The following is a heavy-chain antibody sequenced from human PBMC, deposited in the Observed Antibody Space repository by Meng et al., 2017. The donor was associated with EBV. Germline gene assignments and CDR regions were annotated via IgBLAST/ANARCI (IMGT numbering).Heavy chain of an antibody. V-gene: IGHV1-69*01. D-gene: IGHD3-10*01. CDR3: ASESGRGFTPDY. Sequence: QVQVVQSGAEVKKPGSSVKVSSKTSGGTFRRDAVSWVRQAPGQGLEWMGGLIPKSDAPYYAQKFQDRVTITADESASTHYMDLSGLRSEDTAVYYCASESGRGFTPDYWGQGTLVTVSS. CDR2: LIPKSDAP. J-gene: IGHJ4*02. CDR1: GGTFRRDA.